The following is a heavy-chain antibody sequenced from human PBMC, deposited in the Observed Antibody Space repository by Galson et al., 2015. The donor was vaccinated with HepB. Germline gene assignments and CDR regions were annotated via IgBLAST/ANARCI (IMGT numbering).Heavy chain of an antibody. CDR3: ARDTDDRITIFGVVILTPFDY. Sequence: LRLSCAASGFTFSSYSMNWVRQAPGKGLEWVSSISSSSSYIYYADSVKGRFTISRDNAKNSLYLQMNSLRAEDTAVYYCARDTDDRITIFGVVILTPFDYWGQGTLVTVSS. CDR1: GFTFSSYS. J-gene: IGHJ4*02. D-gene: IGHD3-3*01. V-gene: IGHV3-21*01. CDR2: ISSSSSYI.